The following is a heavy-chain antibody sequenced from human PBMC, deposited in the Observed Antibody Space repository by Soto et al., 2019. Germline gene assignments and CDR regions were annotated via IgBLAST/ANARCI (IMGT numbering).Heavy chain of an antibody. V-gene: IGHV5-51*01. CDR2: IYPGDSDT. CDR3: AASIFYYGMDV. Sequence: PGESLKISCKGSGYTFTNYWIGWVRQMPGKGPEWMGIIYPGDSDTKYNPSFQGQVTISADKSITTTYLPWSSLKASDTAIYYCAASIFYYGMDVWGQGTTVTVSS. J-gene: IGHJ6*02. CDR1: GYTFTNYW.